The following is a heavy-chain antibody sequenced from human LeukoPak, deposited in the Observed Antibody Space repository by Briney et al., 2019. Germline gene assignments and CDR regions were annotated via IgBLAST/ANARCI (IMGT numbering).Heavy chain of an antibody. D-gene: IGHD4-17*01. Sequence: PGGSLRLSCAASGFTFSSYAMSWVRQAPGKGLEWVSAISGSGGSTYYADSVKGRFTISRDNSKSTLYLQMNSLRAEDTAVYYCASHHDYGDRFDYWGQGTLVTVSS. J-gene: IGHJ4*02. V-gene: IGHV3-23*01. CDR2: ISGSGGST. CDR1: GFTFSSYA. CDR3: ASHHDYGDRFDY.